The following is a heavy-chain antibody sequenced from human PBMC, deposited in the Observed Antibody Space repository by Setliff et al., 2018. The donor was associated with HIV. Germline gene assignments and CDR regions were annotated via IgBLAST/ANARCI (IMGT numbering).Heavy chain of an antibody. D-gene: IGHD3-16*01. V-gene: IGHV4-59*08. CDR1: GGSISNYY. CDR3: AKRTFGSGRLDP. CDR2: IHYSGST. J-gene: IGHJ5*02. Sequence: SETLSLTCTVSGGSISNYYWSWIRQSPEKGLEWIGYIHYSGSTNYNPSLKSRVTISLDTSKNQFSLKLNSVTATDTAVYYCAKRTFGSGRLDPWGQGTPVTVSS.